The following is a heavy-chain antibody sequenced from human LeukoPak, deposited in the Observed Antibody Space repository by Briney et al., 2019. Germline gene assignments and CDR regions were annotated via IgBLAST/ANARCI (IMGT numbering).Heavy chain of an antibody. Sequence: GGSLRLSCTVSGFTVSSNSMSWVRQAPGKGLEWVSAISGSGGSTYYADSVKGRFTISRDNSKNTLYLQMNSLRAEDTAVYYCAKGYYYDSSGYYRAEYFQHWGQGTLVTVSS. D-gene: IGHD3-22*01. CDR2: ISGSGGST. CDR1: GFTVSSNS. J-gene: IGHJ1*01. CDR3: AKGYYYDSSGYYRAEYFQH. V-gene: IGHV3-23*01.